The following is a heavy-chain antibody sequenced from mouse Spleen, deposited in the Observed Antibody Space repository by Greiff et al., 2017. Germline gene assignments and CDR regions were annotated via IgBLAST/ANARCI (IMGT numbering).Heavy chain of an antibody. Sequence: QVQLKQPGAELVKPGASVKLSCKASGYTFTSYWMHWVKQRPGQGLEWIGMIHPNSGSTNYNEKFKSKATLTVDKSSSTAYMQLSSLTSEDSAVYYCARCYGNYHYAMDYWGQGTSVTVSS. CDR2: IHPNSGST. CDR3: ARCYGNYHYAMDY. CDR1: GYTFTSYW. V-gene: IGHV1-64*01. J-gene: IGHJ4*01. D-gene: IGHD2-1*01.